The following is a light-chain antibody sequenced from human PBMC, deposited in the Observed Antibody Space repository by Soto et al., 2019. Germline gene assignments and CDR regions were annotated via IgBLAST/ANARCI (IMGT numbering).Light chain of an antibody. CDR1: QRISSSY. Sequence: EIVLTQSPGTLSLSPGERATLSCRASQRISSSYVAWYQQRPGQAPRLLIYGASSRATGIPDRFSGSGSGTDFTLTISRLEPEDFAVYYCQQYNNWPLTFGAGTKVEIK. CDR2: GAS. CDR3: QQYNNWPLT. V-gene: IGKV3-20*01. J-gene: IGKJ4*01.